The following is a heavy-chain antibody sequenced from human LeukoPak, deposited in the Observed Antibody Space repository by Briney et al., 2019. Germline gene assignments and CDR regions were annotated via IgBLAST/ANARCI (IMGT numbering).Heavy chain of an antibody. Sequence: GASVKVSCKASGYTFTSYGISWVRQAPGQGLEWMGWISAYNGNTNYAQKLQGRVTMTTDTSTSTAYMELRSLRSDDTAVYYCARDVSSGWPNYYYYYYMDVWGKGTTVTISS. J-gene: IGHJ6*03. D-gene: IGHD6-19*01. V-gene: IGHV1-18*01. CDR1: GYTFTSYG. CDR3: ARDVSSGWPNYYYYYYMDV. CDR2: ISAYNGNT.